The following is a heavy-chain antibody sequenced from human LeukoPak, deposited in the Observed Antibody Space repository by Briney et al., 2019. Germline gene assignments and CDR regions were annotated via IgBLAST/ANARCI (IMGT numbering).Heavy chain of an antibody. D-gene: IGHD2-21*02. J-gene: IGHJ6*02. V-gene: IGHV3-30*03. CDR2: ISYDGSNK. CDR3: ARDMRVTPPPYYYYYGMDV. Sequence: VQPGGSLRLSCAASGFTFSNYGMHWVRQAPGKGLEWVAVISYDGSNKYYVDSVKGRFTISRDNSKNTLYLQMNSLRAEDTAVYYCARDMRVTPPPYYYYYGMDVWGQGTTVTVSS. CDR1: GFTFSNYG.